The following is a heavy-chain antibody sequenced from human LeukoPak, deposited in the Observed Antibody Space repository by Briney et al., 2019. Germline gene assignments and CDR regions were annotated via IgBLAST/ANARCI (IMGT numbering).Heavy chain of an antibody. CDR3: ARSFFPLVEWTSALDY. J-gene: IGHJ4*02. D-gene: IGHD3-3*01. CDR1: GYTFTGYY. V-gene: IGHV1-2*02. Sequence: ASVKVSCKASGYTFTGYYMHWVRQAPGQELEWMGWINPNSGGTNYAQKFQGRVTMTRDTSISTAYMELSRLRSDDTAVYYCARSFFPLVEWTSALDYWGQGTLVTVSS. CDR2: INPNSGGT.